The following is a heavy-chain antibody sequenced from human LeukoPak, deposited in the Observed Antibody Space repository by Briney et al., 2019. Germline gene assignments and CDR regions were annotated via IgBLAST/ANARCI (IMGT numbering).Heavy chain of an antibody. CDR1: GFTFSSYW. CDR2: INSDGSST. J-gene: IGHJ4*02. V-gene: IGHV3-74*01. Sequence: GGSLRLSCAASGFTFSSYWMHWVRQAPGKGLVWVSRINSDGSSTSYADSVKGRFTISRDNAKNSLYLQMNSLRAEDTAVYYCARGADILTTTDLDYWGQGTLVTVSP. D-gene: IGHD3-9*01. CDR3: ARGADILTTTDLDY.